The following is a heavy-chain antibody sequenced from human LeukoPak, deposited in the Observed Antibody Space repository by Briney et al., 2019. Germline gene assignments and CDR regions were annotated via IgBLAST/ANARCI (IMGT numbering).Heavy chain of an antibody. D-gene: IGHD6-13*01. CDR3: ARFSTTWYTALDY. CDR1: GFSISSYE. J-gene: IGHJ4*02. CDR2: ISSSGSTI. V-gene: IGHV3-48*03. Sequence: GGSLRLYCAASGFSISSYEMNWVRRAPGQGLELVSYISSSGSTIYYADSVKGRFTMSRDNAKNSLYLQMNSLRAEDTAVYYCARFSTTWYTALDYWGQGTVVTVSS.